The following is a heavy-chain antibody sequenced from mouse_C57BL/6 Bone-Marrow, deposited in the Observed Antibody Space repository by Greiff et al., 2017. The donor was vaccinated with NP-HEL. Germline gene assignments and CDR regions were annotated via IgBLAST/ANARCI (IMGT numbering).Heavy chain of an antibody. CDR2: IYPGSGST. J-gene: IGHJ2*01. D-gene: IGHD2-4*01. V-gene: IGHV1-55*01. CDR3: AEIYYDYDLDYFDY. CDR1: GYTFTSYW. Sequence: QVQLQQSGAELVKPGASVKMSCKASGYTFTSYWITWVKQRPGQGLEWIGDIYPGSGSTNYNEKFKSKATLTVDTSSSTAYMQLSSLTSEDSAVYYCAEIYYDYDLDYFDYWGQGTTLTVSS.